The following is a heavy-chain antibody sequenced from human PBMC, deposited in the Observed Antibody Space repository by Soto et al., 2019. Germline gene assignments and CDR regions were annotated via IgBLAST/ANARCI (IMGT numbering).Heavy chain of an antibody. CDR1: GFTFSSYA. D-gene: IGHD3-3*01. CDR2: ISGSGGST. V-gene: IGHV3-23*01. J-gene: IGHJ4*02. CDR3: VRTYYDFWSGYPAVFDY. Sequence: GGSLRLSCAASGFTFSSYAMSWVRQAPGKGLEWASAISGSGGSTYYADSVKGRFTISRDNSKNTLYLQMNSLRAEDTAVYYCVRTYYDFWSGYPAVFDYWGQGTLVTVSS.